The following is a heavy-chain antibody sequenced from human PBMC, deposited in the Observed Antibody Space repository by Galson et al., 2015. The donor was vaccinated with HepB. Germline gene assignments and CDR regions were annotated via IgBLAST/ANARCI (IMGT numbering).Heavy chain of an antibody. D-gene: IGHD3-10*01. Sequence: SLRLSCAASGFTFSSYAMSWVRQAPGKGLEWVSAISGSGGSTYYADSVKGRFTISRDNSKDTLYLQMNSLRAEDTAVYYCAKALGSGIEGCDYWGQGTLVTVSS. CDR2: ISGSGGST. V-gene: IGHV3-23*01. CDR3: AKALGSGIEGCDY. J-gene: IGHJ4*02. CDR1: GFTFSSYA.